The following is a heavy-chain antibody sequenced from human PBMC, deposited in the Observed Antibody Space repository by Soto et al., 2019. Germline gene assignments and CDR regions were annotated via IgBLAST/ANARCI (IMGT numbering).Heavy chain of an antibody. J-gene: IGHJ4*02. Sequence: SETQSLTCTVSGGTISSYDWSWIRQPPGKGLEWIGYIYYSGSTNYNPSLKSRVTISVDTSKNQFSLKLSSVTAADTAVYYCARVRKIHYYDSSGYSPPGGEYYFDYWGQGTLVTVSS. V-gene: IGHV4-59*01. CDR3: ARVRKIHYYDSSGYSPPGGEYYFDY. D-gene: IGHD3-22*01. CDR1: GGTISSYD. CDR2: IYYSGST.